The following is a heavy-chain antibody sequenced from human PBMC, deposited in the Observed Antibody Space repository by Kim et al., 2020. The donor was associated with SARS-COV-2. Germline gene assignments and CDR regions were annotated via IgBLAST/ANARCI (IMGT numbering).Heavy chain of an antibody. Sequence: YYADSVKGRLTISRDNSKNTLYLQMNSLRAEDTAVYYCAKDLGITMIVVDWGQGTLVTVSS. CDR3: AKDLGITMIVVD. D-gene: IGHD3-22*01. J-gene: IGHJ4*02. V-gene: IGHV3-30*02.